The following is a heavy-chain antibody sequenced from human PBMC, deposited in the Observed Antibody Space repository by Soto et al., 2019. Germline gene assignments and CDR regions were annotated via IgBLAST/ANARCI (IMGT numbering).Heavy chain of an antibody. J-gene: IGHJ6*02. CDR2: FDPEDGET. CDR1: GYTLTELS. Sequence: GASVKVSCKVSGYTLTELSMHWVRQARGKGLEWMGGFDPEDGETIYAQKFQGRVTMTEDTSTDTAYMELSSLRSEDTAVYYCAMGSAARPGYYYYYGIDVGGHGTTVTVYS. D-gene: IGHD6-6*01. CDR3: AMGSAARPGYYYYYGIDV. V-gene: IGHV1-24*01.